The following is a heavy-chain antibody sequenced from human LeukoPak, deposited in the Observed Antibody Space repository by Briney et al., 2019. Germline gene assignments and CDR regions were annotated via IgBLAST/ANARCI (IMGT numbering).Heavy chain of an antibody. D-gene: IGHD1-26*01. CDR3: AKAGYSSFDD. CDR1: GFTFSSYA. V-gene: IGHV3-23*01. J-gene: IGHJ4*02. CDR2: ISGGSGGNT. Sequence: GGSLRLSCAASGFTFSSYAMSWVRQAPGKGLEWVSAISGGSGGNTYYADSVKGRFTISRDNSKNTLYLQMNSLRADDTAVYYCAKAGYSSFDDWGQGTLVTVS.